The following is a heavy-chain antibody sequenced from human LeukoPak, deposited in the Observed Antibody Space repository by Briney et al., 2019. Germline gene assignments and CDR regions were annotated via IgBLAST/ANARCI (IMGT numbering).Heavy chain of an antibody. CDR1: GFTFSSYG. D-gene: IGHD6-19*01. J-gene: IGHJ4*02. V-gene: IGHV3-30*18. CDR2: ISYDGSNK. Sequence: GGSLRLSCAASGFTFSSYGMHWVRQAPGKGLEWVAVISYDGSNKYYADSVKGRFTISRDNSKNTLYLQMNSLRAEDTAVYYCAKEEGSGWYFTYYFDYWGQGTLVTVSS. CDR3: AKEEGSGWYFTYYFDY.